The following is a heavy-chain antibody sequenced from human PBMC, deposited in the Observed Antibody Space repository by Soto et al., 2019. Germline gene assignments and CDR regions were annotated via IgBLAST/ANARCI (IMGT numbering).Heavy chain of an antibody. CDR3: ARDGVGTTTYFGYFDY. Sequence: PGGSLRLSCAASAVTFTGYGMHWVRQAPGKGLEWVAVIRYDGSNTYYADSVKGRFTISRDNPKNMLYLQMNGLRADDTAIYYCARDGVGTTTYFGYFDYWGLGTLVTVSS. V-gene: IGHV3-33*01. J-gene: IGHJ4*02. CDR1: AVTFTGYG. D-gene: IGHD1-26*01. CDR2: IRYDGSNT.